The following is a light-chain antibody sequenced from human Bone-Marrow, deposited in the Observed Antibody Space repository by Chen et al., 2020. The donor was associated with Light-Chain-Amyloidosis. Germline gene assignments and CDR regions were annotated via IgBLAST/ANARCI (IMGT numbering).Light chain of an antibody. J-gene: IGLJ2*01. CDR3: QSADSSGTYEVI. CDR1: DLPTKY. Sequence: SYELTQPPSVSVSPGQTARITCSGDDLPTKYAYWYQQKPGQAPVLVIHRDTERPSGISERFSGSISGATATVTISGVPAEAEADYHCQSADSSGTYEVIFGGGTKLTVL. V-gene: IGLV3-25*03. CDR2: RDT.